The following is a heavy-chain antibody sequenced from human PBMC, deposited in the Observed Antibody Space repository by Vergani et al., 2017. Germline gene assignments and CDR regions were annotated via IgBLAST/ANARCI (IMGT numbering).Heavy chain of an antibody. Sequence: EVQLVESGGGLVKPGGSLRLSCAASGFTFSSYSMNWVRQAPGKGLEWVSSISSSSSYIYYADSVKGRFTISRDNAKNSLYLQMNSLRAEDTAVYYCARDEKEAYCGGGSCYVSLLTIDYWGQGTLVTVSS. CDR1: GFTFSSYS. J-gene: IGHJ4*02. CDR2: ISSSSSYI. V-gene: IGHV3-21*01. CDR3: ARDEKEAYCGGGSCYVSLLTIDY. D-gene: IGHD2-15*01.